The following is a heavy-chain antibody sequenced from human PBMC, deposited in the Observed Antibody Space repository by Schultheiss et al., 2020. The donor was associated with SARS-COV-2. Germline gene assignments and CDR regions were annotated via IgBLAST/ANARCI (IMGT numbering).Heavy chain of an antibody. CDR1: GGSISGYY. V-gene: IGHV4-34*01. D-gene: IGHD2-21*01. CDR3: ARSRVAENFDY. Sequence: SETLSLTCTVSGGSISGYYWSWIRQPPGKGLEWIGEINHSGSTNYNPSLKSRVTMSVDTSNNQFSLNLRSVTAADTAVYYCARSRVAENFDYWGHGTLVTVSS. CDR2: INHSGST. J-gene: IGHJ4*01.